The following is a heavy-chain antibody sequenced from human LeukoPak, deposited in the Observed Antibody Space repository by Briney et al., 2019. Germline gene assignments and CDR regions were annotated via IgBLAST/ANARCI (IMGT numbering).Heavy chain of an antibody. CDR3: AKDRDGYLYYFDH. CDR2: ISGSGSST. Sequence: GGSLRLSCAASGFTFSSYAMSWVRQGPGKGLEWVSTISGSGSSTYYADSVEGRFTISRDNSKNTLYLQMNSLRAEDTAVYYCAKDRDGYLYYFDHWGQGTLVTVTS. J-gene: IGHJ4*02. CDR1: GFTFSSYA. D-gene: IGHD5-24*01. V-gene: IGHV3-23*01.